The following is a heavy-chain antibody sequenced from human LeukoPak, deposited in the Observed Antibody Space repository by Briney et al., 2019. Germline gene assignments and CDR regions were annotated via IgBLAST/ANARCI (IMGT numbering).Heavy chain of an antibody. J-gene: IGHJ5*02. CDR1: GGSISSYY. CDR2: IYYSGST. V-gene: IGHV4-59*01. Sequence: PSETLSLTCTVSGGSISSYYWSWIRQPPGKGLEWIGYIYYSGSTNYNPSLKSRVAISVDTSKNQFSLKLSSVTAADTAVYYCAREGSYGVRWFDPWGQGTLVTVSS. D-gene: IGHD1-26*01. CDR3: AREGSYGVRWFDP.